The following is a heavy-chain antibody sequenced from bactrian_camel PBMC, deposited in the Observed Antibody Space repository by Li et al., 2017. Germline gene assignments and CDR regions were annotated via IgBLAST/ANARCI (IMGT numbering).Heavy chain of an antibody. Sequence: VQLVESGGGSVQAGGSLRLSCAASGTTYSTYCMGWFRQAPGKEREGVARIYTGSGNTYYADSVKGRFTISQDNAKNTVYLQMNSLKPEDTAMYYCAADRMACLRPSVQLASYNFWGQGTQVTVS. CDR1: GTTYSTYC. V-gene: IGHV3S40*01. CDR2: IYTGSGNT. CDR3: AADRMACLRPSVQLASYNF. J-gene: IGHJ4*01.